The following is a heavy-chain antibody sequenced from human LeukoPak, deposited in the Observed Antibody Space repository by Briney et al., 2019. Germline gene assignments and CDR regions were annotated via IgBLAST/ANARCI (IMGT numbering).Heavy chain of an antibody. V-gene: IGHV5-51*01. CDR3: ASSSALIGDAFDI. CDR1: GYTFTNYW. D-gene: IGHD3-16*02. CDR2: IYPGDSDT. Sequence: GESLKISCKASGYTFTNYWIGWVRQMPGKGLEWIGTIYPGDSDTRYSPSFQGQVTISADKSISTAYLQWSSLRASDTAIYYCASSSALIGDAFDIWGQGTMVTVSS. J-gene: IGHJ3*02.